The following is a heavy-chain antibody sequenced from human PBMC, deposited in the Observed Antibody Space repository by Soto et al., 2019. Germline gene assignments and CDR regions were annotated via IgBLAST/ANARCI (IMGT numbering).Heavy chain of an antibody. V-gene: IGHV4-61*01. CDR3: ARDFAYFDS. Sequence: QVQLQESGPGLVKPSETLSLTCTVSGGSFKSGSYSWSWIRQPPGKRLEWIGYVYPTGRTSYNPSLRSRVSISRDTAKNQFSLNLDSVTAADTAVYFCARDFAYFDSWGQGTLVTVSS. D-gene: IGHD3-3*01. CDR2: VYPTGRT. CDR1: GGSFKSGSYS. J-gene: IGHJ4*02.